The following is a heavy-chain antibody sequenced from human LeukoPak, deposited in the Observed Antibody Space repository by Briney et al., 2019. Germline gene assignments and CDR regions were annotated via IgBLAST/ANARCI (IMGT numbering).Heavy chain of an antibody. Sequence: SETLSLTCAVYGGSFSGYYWSWIRQPPGKGLEWIGEINHSGSTNYNPSLKSRVTISVDTSKNQFSLKLSSMTAADTAVYYCATAVGATQPFDYWGQGTLVTVSS. V-gene: IGHV4-34*01. CDR2: INHSGST. J-gene: IGHJ4*02. CDR1: GGSFSGYY. CDR3: ATAVGATQPFDY. D-gene: IGHD1-26*01.